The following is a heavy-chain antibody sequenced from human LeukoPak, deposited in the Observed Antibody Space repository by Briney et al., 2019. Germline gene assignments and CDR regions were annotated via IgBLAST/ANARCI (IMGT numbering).Heavy chain of an antibody. D-gene: IGHD2-15*01. CDR3: AKASLGYCSGGSCYVDY. J-gene: IGHJ4*02. Sequence: PGGSLRLSCAASGFTFSSYEMNWVRLAPGKGLEWVSYISSSGSTIYYADSVKGRFTISRDNAKNSLYLQMNSLRAEDTALYYCAKASLGYCSGGSCYVDYWGQGTLVTVSS. CDR1: GFTFSSYE. CDR2: ISSSGSTI. V-gene: IGHV3-48*03.